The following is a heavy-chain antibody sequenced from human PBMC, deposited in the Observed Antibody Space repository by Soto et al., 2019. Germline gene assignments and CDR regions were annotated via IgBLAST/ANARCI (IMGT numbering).Heavy chain of an antibody. Sequence: GGSLRLSCAASGFTFSSYWMSWVRQAPGKGLEWVANIKQDGSEKYYVDSVKGRFTISRDNAKNSLYLQMNSLRAEDTAVYYCARVPVTVTTEYYYYGMDVWGQGTTVTVSS. CDR1: GFTFSSYW. CDR2: IKQDGSEK. V-gene: IGHV3-7*05. J-gene: IGHJ6*02. D-gene: IGHD4-17*01. CDR3: ARVPVTVTTEYYYYGMDV.